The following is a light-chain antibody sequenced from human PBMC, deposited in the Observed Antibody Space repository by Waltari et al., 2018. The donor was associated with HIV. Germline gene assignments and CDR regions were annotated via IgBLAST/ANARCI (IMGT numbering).Light chain of an antibody. CDR1: QSVGSSD. J-gene: IGKJ5*01. CDR2: GAS. CDR3: QQYGSSRST. Sequence: ELVLTQSPATLSLSPGERATLACRTRQSVGSSDLAWYQQKPGQAARLLIYGASSRATGIPDRFSGSGSGTDFTLTIIGLESEDFALYYCQQYGSSRSTFGQGKRLEIK. V-gene: IGKV3-20*01.